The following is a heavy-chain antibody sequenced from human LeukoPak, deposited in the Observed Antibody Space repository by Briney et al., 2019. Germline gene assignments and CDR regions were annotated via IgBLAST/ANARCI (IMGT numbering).Heavy chain of an antibody. CDR2: ISGYNVNT. CDR3: ARGDTAMVQTSFDY. J-gene: IGHJ4*02. D-gene: IGHD5-18*01. V-gene: IGHV1-18*01. CDR1: GYTFNTYG. Sequence: ASVKVSCKSSGYTFNTYGITWVRQAPGQGLEWMGWISGYNVNTNYAQKFQGRVTMTSDTSTSTAYVELRSLRSDDTAVYYCARGDTAMVQTSFDYWGQGTLVTVSS.